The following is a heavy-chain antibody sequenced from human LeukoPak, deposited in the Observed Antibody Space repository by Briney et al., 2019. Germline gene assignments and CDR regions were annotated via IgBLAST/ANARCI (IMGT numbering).Heavy chain of an antibody. D-gene: IGHD3-3*01. CDR1: GDSVSDPLKT. CDR2: IYPSGTT. V-gene: IGHV4-39*01. Sequence: SETVSLTCSVSGDSVSDPLKTWGWVRQPPGKGLEGVGNIYPSGTTAYNPSLRSRVTISVDTSKNPFSLQLTSVTAAATAVYYCARLTKGRFFHFIFDFWGQGSLFTVSS. CDR3: ARLTKGRFFHFIFDF. J-gene: IGHJ4*02.